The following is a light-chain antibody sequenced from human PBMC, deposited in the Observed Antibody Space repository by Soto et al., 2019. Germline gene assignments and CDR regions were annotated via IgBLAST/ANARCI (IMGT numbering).Light chain of an antibody. V-gene: IGLV2-14*01. CDR2: DVS. Sequence: QSVLTQPASVSGAPGQSITISCTGTSSDVGGYNYVSWYQQHPGKAPKLMIYDVSNRPSGVSNRFSGSKSGNTASLTISGLQAEDEADYYCSSYTSSSTRVFGTATKATV. CDR1: SSDVGGYNY. J-gene: IGLJ1*01. CDR3: SSYTSSSTRV.